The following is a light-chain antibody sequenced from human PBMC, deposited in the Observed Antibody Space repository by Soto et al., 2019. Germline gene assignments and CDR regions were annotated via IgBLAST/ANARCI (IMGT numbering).Light chain of an antibody. CDR2: AAS. CDR1: QSISSY. J-gene: IGKJ5*01. V-gene: IGKV1-39*01. Sequence: DIQMTQSPSSLSASVGDRVTITCRASQSISSYLNWYQQKPGKAPKLLIYAASSLQSGVPSRFSGSGSGTDFTLTISCLQSEDFATYYCQHFKSFPITFGQGTRLEIK. CDR3: QHFKSFPIT.